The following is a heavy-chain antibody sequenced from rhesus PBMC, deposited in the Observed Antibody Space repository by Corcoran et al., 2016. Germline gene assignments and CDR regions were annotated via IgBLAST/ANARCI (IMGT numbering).Heavy chain of an antibody. CDR3: ARHLGSSYGWRFDV. Sequence: QVQLQESGPAVVKPSEILSLICAVSGGSISSSNWWDWIRQSPGEGVEWGGGIYGSAASTVYSPSLKSRVTLSIDTSKNQFSLKLSSVTAADTAVYFCARHLGSSYGWRFDVWGAGVLVTVSS. V-gene: IGHV4-93*02. D-gene: IGHD6-43*01. J-gene: IGHJ5-1*01. CDR2: IYGSAAST. CDR1: GGSISSSNW.